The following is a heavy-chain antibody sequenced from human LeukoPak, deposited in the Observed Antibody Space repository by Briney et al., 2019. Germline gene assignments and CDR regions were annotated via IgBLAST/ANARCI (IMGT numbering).Heavy chain of an antibody. CDR3: ARASQIVVVPAAMDY. V-gene: IGHV3-30*04. CDR1: GFTFSSYA. CDR2: ISYDGSNK. Sequence: PGGSLRLSCAASGFTFSSYAMHWVRQAPGKGLEWVAVISYDGSNKYYADSVKGRFTISRDNSKNTLYLQMNSLRAEDTAVYYCARASQIVVVPAAMDYWGQGTLVTVSS. J-gene: IGHJ4*02. D-gene: IGHD2-2*01.